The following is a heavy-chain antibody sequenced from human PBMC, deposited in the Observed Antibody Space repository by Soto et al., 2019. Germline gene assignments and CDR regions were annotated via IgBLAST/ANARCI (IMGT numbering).Heavy chain of an antibody. CDR1: GGTFSSYA. J-gene: IGHJ4*02. Sequence: QVQLVQSGAEVKKPGSSVKVSCKASGGTFSSYAISWVRQAPGQGLEWMGGIIPIFGTANYAQKFQGRVTITADESKSTAYMELSSLRYEDTAVYYCASPKYDSSGYGYFDYWGQGTLVTVSS. CDR2: IIPIFGTA. CDR3: ASPKYDSSGYGYFDY. V-gene: IGHV1-69*01. D-gene: IGHD3-22*01.